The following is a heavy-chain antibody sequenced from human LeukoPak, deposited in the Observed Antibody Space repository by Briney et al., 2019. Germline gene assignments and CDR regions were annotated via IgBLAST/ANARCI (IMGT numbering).Heavy chain of an antibody. CDR1: GGSISSSTYY. CDR2: ISYGGST. V-gene: IGHV4-39*01. D-gene: IGHD3-22*01. J-gene: IGHJ4*02. CDR3: ASGYYDSSGYYYYFDY. Sequence: PSETLSLTCTVSGGSISSSTYYWGWVRQPPGKGLEWIANISYGGSTYYNPPLRSRVTISVDTSKNQFSLELTSVTAADTAVYYCASGYYDSSGYYYYFDYWGQGTLVTVSS.